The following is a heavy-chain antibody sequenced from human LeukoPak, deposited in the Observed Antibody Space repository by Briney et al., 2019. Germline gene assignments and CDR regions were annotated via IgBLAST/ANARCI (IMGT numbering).Heavy chain of an antibody. V-gene: IGHV1-69*13. CDR1: GCTFSSYA. J-gene: IGHJ3*02. CDR3: ARGQDIVVVPAAISARGAFDI. D-gene: IGHD2-2*01. CDR2: IIPIFGTA. Sequence: GASVKVSCKASGCTFSSYAIGWVRQAPGQGLEWMGGIIPIFGTANYAQKFQGRVTITADESTSTAYMELSSLRSEDTAVYYCARGQDIVVVPAAISARGAFDIWGQGTMVTVSS.